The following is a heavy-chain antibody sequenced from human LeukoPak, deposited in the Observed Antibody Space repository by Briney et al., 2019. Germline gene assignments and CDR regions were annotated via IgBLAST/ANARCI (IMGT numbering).Heavy chain of an antibody. J-gene: IGHJ4*02. CDR3: ARAIPGTGY. CDR2: ISPSGAT. D-gene: IGHD6-13*01. CDR1: GVSFSGYS. Sequence: PSETLSLTCAVYGVSFSGYSWTWIRQPPGKGLEWIGEISPSGATDYSPSLKSRVTISIDTSKNQFSLNLNSVTAADTAVYYCARAIPGTGYWGQGTPVTVSS. V-gene: IGHV4-34*01.